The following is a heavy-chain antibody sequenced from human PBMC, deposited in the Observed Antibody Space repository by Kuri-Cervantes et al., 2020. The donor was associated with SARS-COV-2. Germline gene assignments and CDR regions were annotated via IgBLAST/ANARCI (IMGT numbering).Heavy chain of an antibody. Sequence: GESLKISCEASGFTFVSHAMHWVRQAPGKGLEWVAVVSYDGRTKFYADSVQGRFTISRDNSKNTLYLQMNSLRAEDTAVYYCARDGIVGATPHFDYWGQGTLATVSS. D-gene: IGHD1-26*01. CDR2: VSYDGRTK. CDR3: ARDGIVGATPHFDY. J-gene: IGHJ4*02. V-gene: IGHV3-30*04. CDR1: GFTFVSHA.